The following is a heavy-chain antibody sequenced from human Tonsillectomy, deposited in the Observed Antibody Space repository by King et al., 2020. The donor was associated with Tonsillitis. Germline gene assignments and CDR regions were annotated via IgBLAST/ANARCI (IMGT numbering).Heavy chain of an antibody. CDR2: IIVGSGNR. J-gene: IGHJ6*02. D-gene: IGHD2-15*01. CDR3: AREEGHGGSLAV. CDR1: GYTFTAYP. V-gene: IGHV1-3*01. Sequence: QLVQSGAEVKEPGASVTVSCEASGYTFTAYPLHWVRQAPGQGLEWMGWIIVGSGNRRYSQKFQGRVAFTRDTSASTTYMELSSLRSEDTAVYYCAREEGHGGSLAVWGQGTTVTVSS.